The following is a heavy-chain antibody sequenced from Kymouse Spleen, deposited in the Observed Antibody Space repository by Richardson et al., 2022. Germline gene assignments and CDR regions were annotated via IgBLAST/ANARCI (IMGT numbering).Heavy chain of an antibody. J-gene: IGHJ4*02. D-gene: IGHD3-10*01. CDR1: GDSVSSNSAA. CDR2: TYYRSKWYN. Sequence: QVQLQQSGPGLVKPSQTLSLTCAISGDSVSSNSAAWNWIRQSPSRGLEWLGRTYYRSKWYNDYAVSVKSRITINPDTSKNQFSLQLNSVTPEDTAVYYCARARITMVRGVIINVPYFDYWGQGTLVTVSS. V-gene: IGHV6-1*01. CDR3: ARARITMVRGVIINVPYFDY.